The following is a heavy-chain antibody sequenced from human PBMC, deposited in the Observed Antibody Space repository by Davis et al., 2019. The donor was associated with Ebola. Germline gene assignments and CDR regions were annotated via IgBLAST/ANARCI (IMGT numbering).Heavy chain of an antibody. CDR1: GFTFSSYA. CDR2: ISSSSSYT. CDR3: ARDKADYGDLWYFDY. V-gene: IGHV3-21*05. Sequence: GESLKISCAASGFTFSSYAMSWVRQAPGKGLEWVSYISSSSSYTNYADSVKGRFTISRDNAKNSLYLQMNSLRAEDTAVYYCARDKADYGDLWYFDYWGQGTLVTVSS. J-gene: IGHJ4*02. D-gene: IGHD4-17*01.